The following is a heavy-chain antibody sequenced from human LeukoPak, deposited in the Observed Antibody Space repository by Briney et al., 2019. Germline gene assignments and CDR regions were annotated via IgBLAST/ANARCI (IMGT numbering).Heavy chain of an antibody. J-gene: IGHJ6*03. D-gene: IGHD5-18*01. V-gene: IGHV3-20*04. CDR1: GFTFDDYD. CDR3: ARMPRIQLWPGKDYYYYYMDL. Sequence: GGSLRLSCAASGFTFDDYDMSWVRQAPGKGLEWVSGINWNGGRTRYADSVKGRFSIFRDNAKTSLYLQMNSLRAEDTAVYYCARMPRIQLWPGKDYYYYYMDLWGKGTTVSVSS. CDR2: INWNGGRT.